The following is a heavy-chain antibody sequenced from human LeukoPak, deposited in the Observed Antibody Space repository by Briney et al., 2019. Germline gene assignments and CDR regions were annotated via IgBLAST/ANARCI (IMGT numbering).Heavy chain of an antibody. J-gene: IGHJ6*02. Sequence: SETLSLTCTVSGGSISSSSFYWGWIRPPPGKGLEWVGSIYYSGSTYYPPSLKSRVAISVDTSKNQFSLKLSSVTAADTAVYYCARAQGVRGVYYYYYYGMDVWGQGTTVTVSS. CDR2: IYYSGST. D-gene: IGHD3-10*01. CDR1: GGSISSSSFY. V-gene: IGHV4-39*01. CDR3: ARAQGVRGVYYYYYYGMDV.